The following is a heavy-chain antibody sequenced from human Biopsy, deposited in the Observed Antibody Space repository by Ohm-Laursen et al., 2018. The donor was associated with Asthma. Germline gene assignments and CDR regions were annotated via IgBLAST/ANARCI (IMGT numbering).Heavy chain of an antibody. Sequence: GSLRLSCSASGFTVSTNGMSWVRQPPGKGLEWVSVIYSGGGTYYADSVQGRVTISRDNSKNTLSLQMNSLRAEDTAVYYCARAYGGSFFSGAFDIWGQGTMATVSS. CDR1: GFTVSTNG. D-gene: IGHD4-23*01. CDR3: ARAYGGSFFSGAFDI. J-gene: IGHJ3*02. V-gene: IGHV3-53*01. CDR2: IYSGGGT.